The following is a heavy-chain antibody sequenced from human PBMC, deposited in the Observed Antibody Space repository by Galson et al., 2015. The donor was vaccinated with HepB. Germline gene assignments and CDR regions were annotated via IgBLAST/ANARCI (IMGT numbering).Heavy chain of an antibody. D-gene: IGHD6-19*01. J-gene: IGHJ4*02. CDR2: INPSGGST. Sequence: SVKVSCKASGYTFTSYYMHWVRQAPGQGPEWMGIINPSGGSTSYAQKLQGRVTMTRDTSTSTVYMELSSLRSEDTAVYYCARDLGDGGWYGAYWGQGTLVTVSS. CDR1: GYTFTSYY. V-gene: IGHV1-46*04. CDR3: ARDLGDGGWYGAY.